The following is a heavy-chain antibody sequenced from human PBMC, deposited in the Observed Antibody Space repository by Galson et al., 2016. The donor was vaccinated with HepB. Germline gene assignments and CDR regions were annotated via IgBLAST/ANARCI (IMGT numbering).Heavy chain of an antibody. Sequence: SLRLSCAASGFTFSSYSINWVRQAPGKGLEWVSSISRSSSYIYYADSVKGRLTISRDNAKNSAYLQMNSLRAEDTAVYYCARVIGWFAEISGGAFDIWGQGTMVTVSS. CDR1: GFTFSSYS. CDR2: ISRSSSYI. CDR3: ARVIGWFAEISGGAFDI. D-gene: IGHD3-10*01. V-gene: IGHV3-21*01. J-gene: IGHJ3*02.